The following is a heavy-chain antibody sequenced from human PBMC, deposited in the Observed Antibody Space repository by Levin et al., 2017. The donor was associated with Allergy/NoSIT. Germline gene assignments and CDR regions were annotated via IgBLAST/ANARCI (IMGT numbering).Heavy chain of an antibody. CDR3: ARVLSGYDLDY. Sequence: TSETLSLTCAVYGGSFSGYYWSWIRQPPGKGLEWIGEINHSGSTNYNPSLKSRVTISVDTSKNQFSLKLSSVTAADTAVYYCARVLSGYDLDYWGQGTLVTVSS. CDR1: GGSFSGYY. D-gene: IGHD5-12*01. CDR2: INHSGST. V-gene: IGHV4-34*01. J-gene: IGHJ4*02.